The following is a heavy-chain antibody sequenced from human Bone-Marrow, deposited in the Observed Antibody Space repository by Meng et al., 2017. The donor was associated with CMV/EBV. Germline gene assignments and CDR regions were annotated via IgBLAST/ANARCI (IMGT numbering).Heavy chain of an antibody. V-gene: IGHV1-2*02. CDR3: ASPRSVRATLVGFHYYYGMDV. CDR2: INPNSGGT. D-gene: IGHD1-26*01. Sequence: ASVKVSCKASGYTFTGYYMHWVRQAPGQGLEWMGWINPNSGGTNYAQKFQGRVTMTRDTSISTVYMELSRLRSDDTAVYYCASPRSVRATLVGFHYYYGMDVWGQGTTVTVSS. J-gene: IGHJ6*02. CDR1: GYTFTGYY.